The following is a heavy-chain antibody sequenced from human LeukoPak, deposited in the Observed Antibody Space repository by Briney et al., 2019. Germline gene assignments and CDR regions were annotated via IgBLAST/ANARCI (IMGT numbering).Heavy chain of an antibody. V-gene: IGHV1-46*01. CDR2: INPSGGST. D-gene: IGHD4-11*01. CDR1: GYTFTSYY. Sequence: ASVKVSCKASGYTFTSYYMHWVRQAPGQGLEWMGIINPSGGSTSYAQKFQGRVTMTRDTSTSTVYMELSSLRSEDTAAYYCARGDDYSNLFEHQTDAFDIWGQGTMVTVSS. J-gene: IGHJ3*02. CDR3: ARGDDYSNLFEHQTDAFDI.